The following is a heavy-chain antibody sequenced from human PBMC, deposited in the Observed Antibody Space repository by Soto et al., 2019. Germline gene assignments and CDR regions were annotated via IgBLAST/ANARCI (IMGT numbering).Heavy chain of an antibody. J-gene: IGHJ4*02. CDR1: GYSFTNYG. Sequence: QVQLVQSGAEVKKPGASVKVSCKASGYSFTNYGISWVRQAPGQGLEWMGWISVYNGHTNYAQKVQGRVTMTTDTSTSTAYMELRSLRSDDTAVYYCARDLNYDILTGYVCDYCGQGTLVTVSS. D-gene: IGHD3-9*01. CDR3: ARDLNYDILTGYVCDY. V-gene: IGHV1-18*01. CDR2: ISVYNGHT.